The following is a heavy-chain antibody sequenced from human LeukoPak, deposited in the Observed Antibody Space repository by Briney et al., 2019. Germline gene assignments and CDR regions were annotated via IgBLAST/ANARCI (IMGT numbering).Heavy chain of an antibody. V-gene: IGHV1-69*01. CDR2: IIPIFGTA. D-gene: IGHD3-22*01. J-gene: IGHJ4*02. CDR1: VAPFRKYA. Sequence: AVKVSHQASVAPFRKYATTSVRQAPGHGLECMGGIIPIFGTANYAQKFQGRVTITADESTSTAYLELSRLRSEDTAVYYYARWGSSGYCYYCDTWARGTLVTVSS. CDR3: ARWGSSGYCYYCDT.